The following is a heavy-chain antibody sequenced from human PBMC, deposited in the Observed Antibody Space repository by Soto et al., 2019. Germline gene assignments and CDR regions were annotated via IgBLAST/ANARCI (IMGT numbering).Heavy chain of an antibody. Sequence: EVHLVESGGGLVQPGRSLRLSCAASGFTFDDFAMHWVRQVPGKGLEWVSSISWNSGNIVYAESVKGRFTISRDSAKNSLYLQMNSRRTEDTALYYWAKGAVTSIFGYFDYWGQGTLVTVSS. CDR3: AKGAVTSIFGYFDY. CDR1: GFTFDDFA. D-gene: IGHD3-3*01. CDR2: ISWNSGNI. V-gene: IGHV3-9*01. J-gene: IGHJ4*02.